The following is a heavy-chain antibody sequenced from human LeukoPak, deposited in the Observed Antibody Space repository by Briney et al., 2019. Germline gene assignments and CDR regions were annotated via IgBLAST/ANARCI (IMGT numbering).Heavy chain of an antibody. CDR2: MNPNSGNT. CDR3: ARVGYSSGWYLFDY. V-gene: IGHV1-8*03. CDR1: GYTFTSYD. D-gene: IGHD6-19*01. Sequence: ASVKVSCKASGYTFTSYDINWVRQAPGQGLEWMGWMNPNSGNTGYAQKFQGRVTITRNTSISTAYMELSSLRSEDTAVYYCARVGYSSGWYLFDYWGQGTLVTVSS. J-gene: IGHJ4*02.